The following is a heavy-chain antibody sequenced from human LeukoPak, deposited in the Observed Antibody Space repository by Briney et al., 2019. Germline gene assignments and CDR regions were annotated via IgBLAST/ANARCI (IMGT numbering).Heavy chain of an antibody. D-gene: IGHD6-13*01. Sequence: NSSETLSLTCAVSGDSISSGGYSWSWVRQPPGKGLEWIGFIYYSGSTNYNPSLKSRVTISVATSKNQFSLKLSSVTAADTAVYYCARGPEGSSWSTRGIDYWGQGTLVTVSS. CDR1: GDSISSGGYS. CDR3: ARGPEGSSWSTRGIDY. V-gene: IGHV4-61*08. J-gene: IGHJ4*02. CDR2: IYYSGST.